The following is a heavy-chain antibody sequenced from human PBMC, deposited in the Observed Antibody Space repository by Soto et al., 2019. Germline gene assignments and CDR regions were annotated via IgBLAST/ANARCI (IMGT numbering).Heavy chain of an antibody. CDR2: ISPYNGDT. D-gene: IGHD2-15*01. Sequence: QVQLMQSGAEVKKTGGSVKVSCKASGYTFTTYGVTWVRQAPGQGLEWMGWISPYNGDTNYAQNLQGRVPMTTDTSTNTAYMELGSLRSDDTAVYYCAREVQSAPGGYWGQGTLVTVSS. V-gene: IGHV1-18*01. J-gene: IGHJ4*02. CDR3: AREVQSAPGGY. CDR1: GYTFTTYG.